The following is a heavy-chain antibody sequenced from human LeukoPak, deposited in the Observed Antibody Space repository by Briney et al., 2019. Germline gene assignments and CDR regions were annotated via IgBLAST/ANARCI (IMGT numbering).Heavy chain of an antibody. Sequence: ASVKVSCKASGYTFTIFHIHWVRQAPGQGLEWMGMINPSDGSTSYAQKFQGRVTMTSDRSTSTVAMDLSSLRSDDTAVYYCARGRAAAGSSNWFDPWGQGTLVTVSS. D-gene: IGHD6-13*01. CDR3: ARGRAAAGSSNWFDP. CDR1: GYTFTIFH. J-gene: IGHJ5*02. CDR2: INPSDGST. V-gene: IGHV1-46*01.